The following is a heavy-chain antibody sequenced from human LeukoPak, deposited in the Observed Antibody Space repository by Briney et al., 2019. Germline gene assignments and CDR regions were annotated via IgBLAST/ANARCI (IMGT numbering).Heavy chain of an antibody. CDR1: GFAFSIYG. Sequence: PGGTLRLSCAASGFAFSIYGMNWVRQAPGKGLEWVSAITGSGGLTWYANSVKGRFTISRDNSKNTLYLQMNSLRAEDAAVYYCAKDRTHYYDSPRGYYFDYWGQGTLVTVSS. CDR3: AKDRTHYYDSPRGYYFDY. D-gene: IGHD3-22*01. V-gene: IGHV3-23*01. J-gene: IGHJ4*02. CDR2: ITGSGGLT.